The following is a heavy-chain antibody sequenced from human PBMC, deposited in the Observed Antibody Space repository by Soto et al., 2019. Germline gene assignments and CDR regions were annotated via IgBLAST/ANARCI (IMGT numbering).Heavy chain of an antibody. D-gene: IGHD6-19*01. Sequence: EVQLVESGGGLVQPGGSLRLSCAASGFTFSSYWMTWVRQAPGKGLEWVANIKQDGSAKYYVDSVKGRFTISRDNAKXXXXXXXXXXXXXXXXXXXXXXXXXXXGWYVLLEGSFDYWGQGTLVTVSS. CDR1: GFTFSSYW. CDR3: XXXXXXXGWYVLLEGSFDY. J-gene: IGHJ4*02. V-gene: IGHV3-7*01. CDR2: IKQDGSAK.